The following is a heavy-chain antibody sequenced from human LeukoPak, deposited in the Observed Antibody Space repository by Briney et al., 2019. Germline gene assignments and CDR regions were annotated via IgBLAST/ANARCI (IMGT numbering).Heavy chain of an antibody. CDR1: GFAFSSYE. D-gene: IGHD5-24*01. CDR3: ARASDGYHSDY. J-gene: IGHJ4*02. Sequence: EGSLRLSCAASGFAFSSYEVNWVRQAPGKGLEWVSSISSSGDYTYYADSVKGRFTISRDNAKKSLHLQLNSLTVEDTAVYLCARASDGYHSDYWGQGTLVTVSS. CDR2: ISSSGDYT. V-gene: IGHV3-21*01.